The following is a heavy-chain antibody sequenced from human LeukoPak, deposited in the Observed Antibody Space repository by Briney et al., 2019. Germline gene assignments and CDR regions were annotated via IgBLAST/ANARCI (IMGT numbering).Heavy chain of an antibody. D-gene: IGHD2-2*01. CDR1: GYTLTELS. CDR3: ARADCSSTSCYPTWNFDY. V-gene: IGHV1-24*01. CDR2: FDPEDGET. J-gene: IGHJ4*02. Sequence: ASVKVSCKVSGYTLTELSMHWVRQAPGKGLEWMGGFDPEDGETIYAQKFQGRVTMTEDTSTDTAYMELSSLGSEDTAVYYCARADCSSTSCYPTWNFDYWGQGTLVTVSS.